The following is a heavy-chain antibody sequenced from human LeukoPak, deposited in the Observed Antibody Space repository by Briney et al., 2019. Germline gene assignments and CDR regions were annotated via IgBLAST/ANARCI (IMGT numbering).Heavy chain of an antibody. V-gene: IGHV4-39*07. CDR3: AREGLYGDYVWSLDY. CDR1: GCSISGSNYY. Sequence: SETLSLTCTVSGCSISGSNYYWDWIRQPPGKGLESIGSVYQSGSTNYNPLLKSRVTISVDTSKNQFSLKLSSVTAADTAVYYCAREGLYGDYVWSLDYWGQGTLVTVSS. CDR2: VYQSGST. D-gene: IGHD4-17*01. J-gene: IGHJ4*02.